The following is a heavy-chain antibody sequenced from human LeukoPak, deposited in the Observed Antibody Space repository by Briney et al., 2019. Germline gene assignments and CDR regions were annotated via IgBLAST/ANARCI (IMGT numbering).Heavy chain of an antibody. CDR2: IYPGDSDT. CDR3: ARRGTRIATRDYFDY. J-gene: IGHJ4*02. D-gene: IGHD6-13*01. Sequence: GKSLKISCKGSGYSFTSYWIGWVRQMPGKGLEWMGIIYPGDSDTRYSPSFQGQVTISADKSISTAYLQWSSLKASDTAMYYCARRGTRIATRDYFDYWGQGTLVTVSS. V-gene: IGHV5-51*01. CDR1: GYSFTSYW.